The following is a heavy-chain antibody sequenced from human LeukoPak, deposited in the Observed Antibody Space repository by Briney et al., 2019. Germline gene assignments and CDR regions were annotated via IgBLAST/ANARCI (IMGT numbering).Heavy chain of an antibody. D-gene: IGHD2-2*01. V-gene: IGHV3-53*01. CDR1: GSTASSNY. CDR2: IYSGGST. CDR3: ARGAPYCSSTSCYVNWFDP. J-gene: IGHJ5*02. Sequence: GSLRLSCAASGSTASSNYMSWVRQAPGKGLEWVSVIYSGGSTYYADSVKGRFTISRDNSKNTLYLQMNSLRAEDTAVYYCARGAPYCSSTSCYVNWFDPWGQGTLVTVSS.